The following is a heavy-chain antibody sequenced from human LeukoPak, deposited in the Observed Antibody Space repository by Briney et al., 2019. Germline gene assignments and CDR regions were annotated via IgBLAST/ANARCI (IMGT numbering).Heavy chain of an antibody. V-gene: IGHV1-46*01. D-gene: IGHD1-7*01. J-gene: IGHJ4*02. CDR3: VQFELDY. CDR2: INPSGGTT. CDR1: GYTFINYY. Sequence: GASVKVSCKASGYTFINYYMHWVRQAPGQGLEWMGIINPSGGTTSYAQNFQGRVTMTRDTSTSTVYMELSSLRSEDTAVYYCVQFELDYWGQGTLVTVSS.